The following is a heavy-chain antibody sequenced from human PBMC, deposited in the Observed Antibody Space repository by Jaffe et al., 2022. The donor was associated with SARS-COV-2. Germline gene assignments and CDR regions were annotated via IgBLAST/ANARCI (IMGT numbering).Heavy chain of an antibody. CDR1: GGSISSGGYY. D-gene: IGHD4-17*01. J-gene: IGHJ6*02. CDR2: IYYSGST. Sequence: QVQLQESGPGLVKPSQTLSLTCTVSGGSISSGGYYWSWIRQHPGKGLEWIGYIYYSGSTYYNPSLKSRVTISVDTSKNQFSLKLSSVTAADTAVYYCARATVIPPYAYYGMDVWGQGTTVTVSS. CDR3: ARATVIPPYAYYGMDV. V-gene: IGHV4-31*03.